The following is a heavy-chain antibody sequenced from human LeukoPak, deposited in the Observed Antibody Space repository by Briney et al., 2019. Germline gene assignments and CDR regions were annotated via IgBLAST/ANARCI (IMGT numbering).Heavy chain of an antibody. V-gene: IGHV1-18*01. J-gene: IGHJ6*03. CDR1: GYTFTSYG. Sequence: ASVKVSCKASGYTFTSYGISWVRQAPGQGLEWMGWISAYNVNTNYAQKLQGRVTMTTDTSTSTAYMELRSLRSDDTAVYYCARGYRECPLYDKLYYYYYMDVWGKGTTVTVSS. CDR3: ARGYRECPLYDKLYYYYYMDV. CDR2: ISAYNVNT. D-gene: IGHD3-22*01.